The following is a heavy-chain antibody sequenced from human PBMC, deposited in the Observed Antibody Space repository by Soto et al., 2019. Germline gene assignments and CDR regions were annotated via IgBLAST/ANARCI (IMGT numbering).Heavy chain of an antibody. CDR3: ARDRPYGSSEFYY. J-gene: IGHJ4*02. V-gene: IGHV4-30-2*01. D-gene: IGHD3-10*01. Sequence: SETLSLTCAVSGGSISSGGYSWSWIRQPPGKGLEWIGYIYHSGSTYYNPSLKSRVTISVDRSKNQFSLKLSSVTAADTAVYYCARDRPYGSSEFYYCGQRTLVTVSS. CDR2: IYHSGST. CDR1: GGSISSGGYS.